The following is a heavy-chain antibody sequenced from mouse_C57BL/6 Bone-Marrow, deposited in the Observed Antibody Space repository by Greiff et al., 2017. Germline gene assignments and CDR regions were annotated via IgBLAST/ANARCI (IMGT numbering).Heavy chain of an antibody. Sequence: QVQLQQPGAELVRPGTSVKLSCKASGYTFTSYWMHWVKQRPGQGLEWIGVIDPSDSYTNYNQKFKGKATLTVDTASRTAYMQLSSLTSADSAVYYCARSGWGVDLYFEVWGTGTTVTVSS. V-gene: IGHV1-59*01. CDR3: ARSGWGVDLYFEV. CDR2: IDPSDSYT. D-gene: IGHD3-1*01. J-gene: IGHJ1*03. CDR1: GYTFTSYW.